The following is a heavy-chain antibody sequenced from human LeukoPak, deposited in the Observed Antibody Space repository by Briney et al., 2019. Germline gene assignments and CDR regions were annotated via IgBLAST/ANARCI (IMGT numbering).Heavy chain of an antibody. V-gene: IGHV4-39*01. Sequence: PSETLSLTCTVSGGSISSSSYYWGWIRQPPGKGLEWIGSIYYSGSTYYNPSLKSRVTISVDTSKNQFSLKLSSVAAADTAVYYCARGRGVPAANENDYWGQGTLVTVSS. D-gene: IGHD2-2*01. CDR3: ARGRGVPAANENDY. J-gene: IGHJ4*02. CDR2: IYYSGST. CDR1: GGSISSSSYY.